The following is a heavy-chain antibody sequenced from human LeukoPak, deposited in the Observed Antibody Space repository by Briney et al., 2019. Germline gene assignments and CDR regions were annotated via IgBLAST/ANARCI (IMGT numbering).Heavy chain of an antibody. CDR2: ISYDGSNK. D-gene: IGHD3-22*01. Sequence: GGSLRLSCAASGFTFSSYSMHWVRQAPGKGLEWVAVISYDGSNKYYADSVKGRFTISRDNSKNTLYLQMNSLRAEDTAVYYCAKARYYYDSSGPYFDYWGQGTLVTVSS. CDR1: GFTFSSYS. J-gene: IGHJ4*02. V-gene: IGHV3-30*18. CDR3: AKARYYYDSSGPYFDY.